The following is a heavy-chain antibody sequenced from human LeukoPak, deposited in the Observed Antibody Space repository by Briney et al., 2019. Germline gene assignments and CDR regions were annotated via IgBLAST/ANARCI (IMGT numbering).Heavy chain of an antibody. CDR3: ARDQGVQWLARGNAFDI. Sequence: GASVKVSCKASGYTFTSYYMHWVRQAPGQGLEWMGIINPSGGSTSYAQKFQCRVTMTRDTSTSTVYMELSSLRSEDTAVYYCARDQGVQWLARGNAFDIWGQGTMVTVSS. V-gene: IGHV1-46*01. CDR1: GYTFTSYY. D-gene: IGHD6-19*01. J-gene: IGHJ3*02. CDR2: INPSGGST.